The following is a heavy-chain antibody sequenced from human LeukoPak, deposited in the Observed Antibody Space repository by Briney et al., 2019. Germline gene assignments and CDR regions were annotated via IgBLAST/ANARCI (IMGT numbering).Heavy chain of an antibody. Sequence: GGSLRLSCAASGFTFDDYAMHWARQAPGKGLEWVSLISWDGGSTYYADSVKGRFTISRDNAKNSLYLQMNSLRAEDTAVYYCARGSTVGDYWGQGTLVTVSS. CDR3: ARGSTVGDY. CDR1: GFTFDDYA. J-gene: IGHJ4*02. D-gene: IGHD5/OR15-5a*01. CDR2: ISWDGGST. V-gene: IGHV3-43D*03.